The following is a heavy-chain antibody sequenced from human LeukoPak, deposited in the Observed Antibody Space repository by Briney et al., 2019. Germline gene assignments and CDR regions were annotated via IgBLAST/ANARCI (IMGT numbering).Heavy chain of an antibody. V-gene: IGHV1-69*04. Sequence: ASVKVSCKASGGTFSSYAISWVRQAPGQGLEWMGRIIPIFGIANYAQKFQGRVTITADKSTSTAYMELSSLRSEDTAVYYCADLTTATTEHYYYGMDVWGQGTTVTVSS. CDR2: IIPIFGIA. CDR1: GGTFSSYA. CDR3: ADLTTATTEHYYYGMDV. D-gene: IGHD4-17*01. J-gene: IGHJ6*02.